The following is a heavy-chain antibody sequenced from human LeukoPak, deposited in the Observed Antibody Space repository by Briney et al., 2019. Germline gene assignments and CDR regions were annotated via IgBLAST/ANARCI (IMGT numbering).Heavy chain of an antibody. CDR1: GFTFSSYE. CDR2: ISSSGSTI. CDR3: ARVPRWYVIDY. V-gene: IGHV3-48*03. Sequence: GGSLRLSCAASGFTFSSYEMKWVRQAPGKGLEWVSYISSSGSTIYYADSVKGRFTISRDNAKNSLYLQMNSLRAEDTAVYYCARVPRWYVIDYRGQGTLVTVSS. J-gene: IGHJ4*02. D-gene: IGHD4-23*01.